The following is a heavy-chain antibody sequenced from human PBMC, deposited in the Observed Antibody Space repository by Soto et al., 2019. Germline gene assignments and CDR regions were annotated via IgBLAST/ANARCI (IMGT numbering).Heavy chain of an antibody. D-gene: IGHD4-4*01. CDR2: ISSSGSII. J-gene: IGHJ4*02. CDR3: ALAGDDSNYYALTPSSAGHF. Sequence: QVQLVVSGGGLVKPGGSLRISCAASGFTFSDYYISWIRQAPGKGLEWVSYISSSGSIIYYADSVKGRFTISRDNAKNSLYLQMNSLRAEDTAVYYCALAGDDSNYYALTPSSAGHFWGQGTLVTVSS. CDR1: GFTFSDYY. V-gene: IGHV3-11*01.